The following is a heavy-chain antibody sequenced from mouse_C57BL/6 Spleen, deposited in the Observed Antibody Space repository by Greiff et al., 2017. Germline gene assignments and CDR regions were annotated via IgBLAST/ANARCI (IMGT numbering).Heavy chain of an antibody. CDR3: AREGTVVPYFDY. CDR2: IHPNSGST. V-gene: IGHV1-64*01. D-gene: IGHD1-1*01. CDR1: GYTFTSYW. J-gene: IGHJ2*01. Sequence: VQLQQSGAELVKPGASVKLSCKASGYTFTSYWMHWVKQRPGQGLEWIGMIHPNSGSTNYNEKFKSKATLTVDKSSSTAYMQRSSLTSEDSAVYYCAREGTVVPYFDYWGQGTTLTVSS.